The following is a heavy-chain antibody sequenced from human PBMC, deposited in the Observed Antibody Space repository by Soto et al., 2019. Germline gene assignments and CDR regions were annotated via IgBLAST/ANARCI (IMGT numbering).Heavy chain of an antibody. J-gene: IGHJ6*03. V-gene: IGHV1-8*01. Sequence: GASVKVSCKASGYTFTSYDINWVRQATGQGLEWMGWMNPSSGNTNYAQKFQERVTITRDMSTSTAYMELSSLRSEDTAVYYCAAGGRGDYIWGSYRSGYYYYYMDVWGKGTTVTVSS. D-gene: IGHD3-16*02. CDR2: MNPSSGNT. CDR1: GYTFTSYD. CDR3: AAGGRGDYIWGSYRSGYYYYYMDV.